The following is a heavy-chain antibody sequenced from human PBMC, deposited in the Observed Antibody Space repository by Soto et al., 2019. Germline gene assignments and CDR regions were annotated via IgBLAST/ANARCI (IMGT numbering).Heavy chain of an antibody. J-gene: IGHJ6*02. CDR3: ARGNSLSYYYYGMDV. D-gene: IGHD6-13*01. CDR1: GYSFTSYW. CDR2: IYPGDSDT. V-gene: IGHV5-51*01. Sequence: GESLKISCKGSGYSFTSYWICWVRQMPGKGLEWMGIIYPGDSDTRYSPSFQGQVTISADKSISTAYLQWSSLKASDTAMYYCARGNSLSYYYYGMDVWGQGTTVTVSS.